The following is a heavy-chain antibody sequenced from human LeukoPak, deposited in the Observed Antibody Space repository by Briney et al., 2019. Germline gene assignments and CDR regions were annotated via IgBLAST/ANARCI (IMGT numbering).Heavy chain of an antibody. CDR3: ARGATSHRH. Sequence: SETLSLTCAVYGGSFSGYYWSWIRQPPGKGLEWIGEINHSGSTNYNPSLKSRVTISVDTSKNQFSLKLSSVTAADTAVYYGARGATSHRHWGQGTLVTVSS. J-gene: IGHJ4*02. CDR2: INHSGST. CDR1: GGSFSGYY. V-gene: IGHV4-34*01.